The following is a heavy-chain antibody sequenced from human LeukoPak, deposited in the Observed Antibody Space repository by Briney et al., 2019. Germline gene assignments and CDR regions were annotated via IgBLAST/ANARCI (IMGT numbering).Heavy chain of an antibody. D-gene: IGHD6-19*01. CDR3: ARAVAGSYYYYYYYMDV. Sequence: GGSLRLSCAASGFTFSSYEMNWVRQAPGKGLEWVSYISSSGSTIYYADSVKGRFTISRDNAKNSLYLQMNSLRAEDTAVYYCARAVAGSYYYYYYYMDVWGKGTTVTVSS. J-gene: IGHJ6*03. CDR2: ISSSGSTI. V-gene: IGHV3-48*03. CDR1: GFTFSSYE.